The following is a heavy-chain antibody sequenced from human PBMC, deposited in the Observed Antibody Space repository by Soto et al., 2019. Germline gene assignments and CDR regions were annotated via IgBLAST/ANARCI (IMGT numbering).Heavy chain of an antibody. V-gene: IGHV1-2*04. CDR1: GYTFTGYY. CDR2: INPNSGGT. Sequence: GASVKVSFTASGYTFTGYYMHWVRQARGQGLEWMGWINPNSGGTNYAQKFQGWVSMTRDTSISTAYMELIRLRSDDTAVDYCASDSRTSYSSGWTFIPFDPWGQGTLVTVSS. CDR3: ASDSRTSYSSGWTFIPFDP. D-gene: IGHD6-19*01. J-gene: IGHJ5*02.